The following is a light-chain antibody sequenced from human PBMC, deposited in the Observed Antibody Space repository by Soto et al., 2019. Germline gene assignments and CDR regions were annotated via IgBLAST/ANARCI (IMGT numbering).Light chain of an antibody. CDR2: GAS. Sequence: EILLTQYPGTLSLYPGEIATLSCRSSQSVSSSYLAWYQQKPGQAPRLLIYGASSRATGIPDRFSGSGSGTDFTLTISRLEPEDFEVYYCQQYGSAPPTFGQGTK. CDR3: QQYGSAPPT. CDR1: QSVSSSY. V-gene: IGKV3-20*01. J-gene: IGKJ1*01.